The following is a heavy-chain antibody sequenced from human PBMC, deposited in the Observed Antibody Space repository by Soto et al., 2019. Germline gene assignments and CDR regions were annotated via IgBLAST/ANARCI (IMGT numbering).Heavy chain of an antibody. CDR1: GFTVSSSY. J-gene: IGHJ6*02. CDR2: IESGGTA. CDR3: AKDLGPLKLLNYVFYGLDV. V-gene: IGHV3-53*01. Sequence: GGSLRLSCNASGFTVSSSYMSWVRQAPGMGLEWVAVIESGGTAHYADSVKGRFTIPRDNPNNIIYLQLHTLRAEDTAVYYCAKDLGPLKLLNYVFYGLDVWGQGTTVTVSS. D-gene: IGHD2-21*02.